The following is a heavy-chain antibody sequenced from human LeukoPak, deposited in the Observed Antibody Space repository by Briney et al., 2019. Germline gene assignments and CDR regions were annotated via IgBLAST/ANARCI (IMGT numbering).Heavy chain of an antibody. D-gene: IGHD1-20*01. V-gene: IGHV3-23*01. Sequence: PGGSLRLSCAASGFTFSGYAMSWVRQAPGEGLEWVSSISGSGGSTYYANSVKGRFTISRDNSKNTLFLQMNSLRAEDTAVYYCAKDFVTGTIPFDYWGQGTLVTVSS. J-gene: IGHJ4*02. CDR2: ISGSGGST. CDR1: GFTFSGYA. CDR3: AKDFVTGTIPFDY.